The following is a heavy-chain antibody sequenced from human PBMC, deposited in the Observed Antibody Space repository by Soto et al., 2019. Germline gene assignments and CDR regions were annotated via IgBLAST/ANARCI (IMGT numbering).Heavy chain of an antibody. V-gene: IGHV1-2*04. J-gene: IGHJ4*02. D-gene: IGHD3-10*01. CDR1: GYTFSDFY. CDR2: MNPNNGDT. CDR3: ARASGAGNFFYFNS. Sequence: QVQLVQSGAEVKKPGASVKVSCKASGYTFSDFYVHWVRQAPGHGLEWMGWMNPNNGDTYYAEKFEGWVSMTRDTSISTAYMELRELKSDDSAVYFCARASGAGNFFYFNSWGQGTLVTVSS.